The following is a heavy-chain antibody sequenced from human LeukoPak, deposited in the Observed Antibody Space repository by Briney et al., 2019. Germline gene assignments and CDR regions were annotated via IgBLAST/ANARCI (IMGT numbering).Heavy chain of an antibody. Sequence: GASVKVSCKASGYTFTSYYMHWVRQAPGQGLEWLGIINPSGGSTSYAQKFQGRVTMTRDMSTSTVYMELSSLRSEDTAVYYCARLLHPSGYEWLFDSWGQGTLVTVSS. CDR1: GYTFTSYY. D-gene: IGHD5-12*01. CDR3: ARLLHPSGYEWLFDS. J-gene: IGHJ4*02. CDR2: INPSGGST. V-gene: IGHV1-46*01.